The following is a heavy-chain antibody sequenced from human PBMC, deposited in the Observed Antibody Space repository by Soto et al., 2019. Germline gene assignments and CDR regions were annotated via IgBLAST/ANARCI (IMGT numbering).Heavy chain of an antibody. CDR1: GDPVSSGSYY. V-gene: IGHV4-31*03. CDR3: AAKLGTTHYFDF. Sequence: SETLSLTCSVSGDPVSSGSYYWTWVRQHPVKGLEWIGYIYHTGSTYYDPSLQSRLIMSIDTSKNQFSLHLYSVTAADTAVYFCAAKLGTTHYFDFWGQGSLVTVSS. D-gene: IGHD7-27*01. CDR2: IYHTGST. J-gene: IGHJ4*02.